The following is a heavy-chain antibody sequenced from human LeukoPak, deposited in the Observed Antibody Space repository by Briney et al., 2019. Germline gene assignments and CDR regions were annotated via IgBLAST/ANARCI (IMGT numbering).Heavy chain of an antibody. D-gene: IGHD1-26*01. Sequence: GGSLRLSCAVSGFTFSSYWMHWVRQAPGKGLVWVSRVNTDESRTNHADSVKGRVTISRDNAKNTVYLQMNSLRAEDTAVYYCARGASGSYYVDYWGQGTLVIVSS. CDR2: VNTDESRT. CDR3: ARGASGSYYVDY. CDR1: GFTFSSYW. V-gene: IGHV3-74*01. J-gene: IGHJ4*02.